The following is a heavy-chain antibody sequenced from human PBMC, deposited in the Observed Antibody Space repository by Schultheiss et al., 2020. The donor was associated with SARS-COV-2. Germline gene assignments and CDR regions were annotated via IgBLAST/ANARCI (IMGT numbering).Heavy chain of an antibody. CDR2: IKSKTDGGTT. Sequence: GGSLRLSCAASGFTFSSYSMNWVRQAPGKGLEWVGRIKSKTDGGTTDYAAPVKGRFTISRDDSKNTLYLQMNSLKTEDTAVYYCTTDQRGSWSTNSNFDYWGQGTLVTVSS. V-gene: IGHV3-15*01. D-gene: IGHD6-13*01. CDR1: GFTFSSYS. CDR3: TTDQRGSWSTNSNFDY. J-gene: IGHJ4*02.